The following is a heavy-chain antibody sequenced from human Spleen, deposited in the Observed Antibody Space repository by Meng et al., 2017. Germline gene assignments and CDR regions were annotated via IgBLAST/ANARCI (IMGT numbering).Heavy chain of an antibody. CDR2: SNPNTGDT. D-gene: IGHD6-19*01. Sequence: QVQLVQSGAEVKKPGASVKDSCKASGYTFTSYEPDWVRQAAGQGLGWVGRSNPNTGDTNYAQKCPGRVTLTSDMSVSTAYLELGSLRSDDTAVYYWAREGYNTGWTYFDYWGQGTLVTVSS. V-gene: IGHV1-2*06. CDR3: AREGYNTGWTYFDY. CDR1: GYTFTSYE. J-gene: IGHJ4*02.